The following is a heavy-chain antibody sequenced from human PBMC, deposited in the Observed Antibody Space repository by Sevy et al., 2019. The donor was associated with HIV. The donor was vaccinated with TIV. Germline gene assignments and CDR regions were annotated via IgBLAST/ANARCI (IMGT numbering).Heavy chain of an antibody. J-gene: IGHJ4*02. CDR1: GYTLTKLS. CDR3: ATTKDYYESSGSPFDH. Sequence: ASVKVSCKVSGYTLTKLSMHWVRQAPGKGLEWMASFDPEDGETIYAQKFQGRDTMTEDTSTDTAYMEINSLRSEDTAVYYCATTKDYYESSGSPFDHWGQGTLVTVSS. D-gene: IGHD3-22*01. CDR2: FDPEDGET. V-gene: IGHV1-24*01.